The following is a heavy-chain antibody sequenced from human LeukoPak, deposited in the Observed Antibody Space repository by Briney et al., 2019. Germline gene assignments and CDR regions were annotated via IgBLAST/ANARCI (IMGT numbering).Heavy chain of an antibody. Sequence: SETLSLTCAVYGGSFSGYYWSWIRQPPGKGLEWIGYIYYSGSTNYNPSRKSRVTISVDTSKNQFSLKLSSVTAADTAVYYCARAYYDSSGYLNWSQGTLVTVSS. J-gene: IGHJ4*02. CDR1: GGSFSGYY. CDR2: IYYSGST. CDR3: ARAYYDSSGYLN. V-gene: IGHV4-59*01. D-gene: IGHD3-22*01.